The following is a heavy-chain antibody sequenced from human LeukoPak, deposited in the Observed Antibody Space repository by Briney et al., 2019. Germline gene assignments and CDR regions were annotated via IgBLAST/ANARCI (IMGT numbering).Heavy chain of an antibody. D-gene: IGHD3-22*01. CDR1: GYTFTDYY. CDR3: ATVSYYYDSSGHRGGWFDP. V-gene: IGHV1-69-2*01. Sequence: ASAKVSCKVSGYTFTDYYMHWVQQAPGKGLEWMGLVDPEDGETIYAEKFQGRVTITADTSTDTAYMELSSLRSEDTAVYYCATVSYYYDSSGHRGGWFDPWGQGTLVTVSS. J-gene: IGHJ5*02. CDR2: VDPEDGET.